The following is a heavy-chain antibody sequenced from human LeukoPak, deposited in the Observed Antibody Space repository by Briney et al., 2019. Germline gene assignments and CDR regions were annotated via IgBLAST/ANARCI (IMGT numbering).Heavy chain of an antibody. Sequence: SETLSLTCAVYGGSFSGYYWSWIRQPAGKGLEWIGRIYYSGSTYYNPSLKSRVTISVDTSKNQFSLKLSSVTAADTAVYYCARRTYYYDFNWFDPWGQGTLVTVSS. V-gene: IGHV4-59*05. J-gene: IGHJ5*02. CDR2: IYYSGST. D-gene: IGHD3-22*01. CDR1: GGSFSGYY. CDR3: ARRTYYYDFNWFDP.